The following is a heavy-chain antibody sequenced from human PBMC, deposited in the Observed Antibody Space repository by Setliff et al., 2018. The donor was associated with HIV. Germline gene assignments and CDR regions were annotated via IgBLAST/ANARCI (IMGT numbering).Heavy chain of an antibody. CDR2: LIPVLGEP. J-gene: IGHJ4*02. D-gene: IGHD3-10*01. V-gene: IGHV1-69*11. CDR1: GHTPRHYG. Sequence: SVKVSCKASGHTPRHYGINWVRQAPGQGLEWVGSLIPVLGEPHYAPRFQGRVTITADDSTNKAYIELTNLRSDNTATYYCARGVLYGLSEYWGTGSLVTVSS. CDR3: ARGVLYGLSEY.